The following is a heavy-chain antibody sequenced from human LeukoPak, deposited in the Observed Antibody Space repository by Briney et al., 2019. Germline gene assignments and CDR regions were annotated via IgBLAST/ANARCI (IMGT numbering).Heavy chain of an antibody. CDR1: GGSFSGYY. D-gene: IGHD2-2*01. CDR2: INHSGST. J-gene: IGHJ4*02. Sequence: PSETLSLTCAVYGGSFSGYYWSWIRQPPGKGLEWIGEINHSGSTNYNPSLKSRVTISVDTSKNQFSLKLSSVTAADTAVYYCARLRNCSSTSCYFDYWGQGTLVTVSS. V-gene: IGHV4-34*01. CDR3: ARLRNCSSTSCYFDY.